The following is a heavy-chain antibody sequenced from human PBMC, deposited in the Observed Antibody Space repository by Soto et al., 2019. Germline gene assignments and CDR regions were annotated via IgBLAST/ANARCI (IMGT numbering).Heavy chain of an antibody. Sequence: GGSLRLSCAASGFTFGDYYMSWIRQIPGRGLEWVSYISSSAHSIQYADSVKGRFTISRDIPKNSLSLQMNSLRAEDTAVYFCARGGMNTLYYFHYWGQGIQVTVS. CDR1: GFTFGDYY. J-gene: IGHJ4*02. D-gene: IGHD2-15*01. CDR2: ISSSAHSI. V-gene: IGHV3-11*01. CDR3: ARGGMNTLYYFHY.